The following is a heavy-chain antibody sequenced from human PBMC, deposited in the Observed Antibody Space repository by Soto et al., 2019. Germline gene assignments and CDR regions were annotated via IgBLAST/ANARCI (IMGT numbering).Heavy chain of an antibody. J-gene: IGHJ5*02. V-gene: IGHV1-69*13. CDR1: GGTFSSYA. Sequence: SVKVSCKASGGTFSSYAISWVRQAPGQGLEWMGGIIPIFGTANYAQKFQGRVTITADESTSTAYMELSSLRSEDTAVYYCARIVVVPAALGWFDPWGQGTLVTVSS. CDR3: ARIVVVPAALGWFDP. D-gene: IGHD2-2*01. CDR2: IIPIFGTA.